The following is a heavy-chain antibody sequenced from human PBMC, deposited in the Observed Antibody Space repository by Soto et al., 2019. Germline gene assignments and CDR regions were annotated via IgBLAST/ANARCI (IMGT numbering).Heavy chain of an antibody. CDR3: ALGSGGSGTPSDY. J-gene: IGHJ4*02. Sequence: GASVKVSCKASGYTFTSYAMHWVRQAPGQRLEWMGWINAGNGNTKYSHKFQGRVTITRDTSASTAYMELSSLRSEDTAVYYCALGSGGSGTPSDYWGQGTLVTVSP. CDR2: INAGNGNT. CDR1: GYTFTSYA. V-gene: IGHV1-3*01. D-gene: IGHD3-10*01.